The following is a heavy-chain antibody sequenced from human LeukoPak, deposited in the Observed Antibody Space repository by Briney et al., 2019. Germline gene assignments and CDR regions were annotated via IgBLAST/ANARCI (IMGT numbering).Heavy chain of an antibody. D-gene: IGHD3-9*01. CDR3: ARVLDGTYYDILTGYFKGAFDI. CDR2: ISAYNGNT. J-gene: IGHJ3*02. CDR1: GYTFTSYG. V-gene: IGHV1-18*01. Sequence: ASVKVSCKASGYTFTSYGIRWVRQAPGQGLAWMGWISAYNGNTNYAQKLQGRVTMTTDISTSTAYMELRSLRSDDTAVYYCARVLDGTYYDILTGYFKGAFDIWGQGTMVTVSS.